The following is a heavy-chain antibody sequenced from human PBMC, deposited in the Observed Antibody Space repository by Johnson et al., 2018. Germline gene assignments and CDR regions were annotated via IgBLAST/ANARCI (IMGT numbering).Heavy chain of an antibody. CDR3: ARYGGKGDAFDI. V-gene: IGHV1-46*01. D-gene: IGHD4-23*01. CDR2: ITPSGGST. Sequence: QLVQSGAEVKKPGASVKVSCKASGYTFTSYYMHWVRQAPGQGLEWMGIITPSGGSTSYAQKFQGTVTMTRDTSTSTVYMELSSLRSEDTAGYYCARYGGKGDAFDICGQGTMVTVSS. J-gene: IGHJ3*02. CDR1: GYTFTSYY.